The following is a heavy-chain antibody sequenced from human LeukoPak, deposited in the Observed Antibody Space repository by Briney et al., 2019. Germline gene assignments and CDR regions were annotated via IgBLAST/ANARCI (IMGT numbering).Heavy chain of an antibody. CDR3: ARGGAAYCSSTSCYTKDNWFDP. Sequence: PSETLSLTCTVSGGSISSGDYYWSWIRQPPRKGLECIGYIYYSGSTYYNPSLKSRVTISVDTSKNQFSLKLSSVTAADTAVYYCARGGAAYCSSTSCYTKDNWFDPWGQGTLVTVSS. CDR2: IYYSGST. CDR1: GGSISSGDYY. J-gene: IGHJ5*02. D-gene: IGHD2-2*02. V-gene: IGHV4-30-4*08.